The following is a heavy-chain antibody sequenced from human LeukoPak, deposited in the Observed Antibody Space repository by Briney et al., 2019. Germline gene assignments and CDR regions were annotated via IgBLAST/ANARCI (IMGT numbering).Heavy chain of an antibody. CDR2: IYSSGRI. CDR1: GGSISSGGYY. J-gene: IGHJ6*02. CDR3: ARAPGLYYYYGMDV. V-gene: IGHV4-31*03. Sequence: SETLSLTCTVSGGSISSGGYYWNWIRQHPGKGLEWIGYIYSSGRIYYNPSLKSRITISVDTSNNQFSLKLSSVTAADTAVYYCARAPGLYYYYGMDVWGQGTTVTVSS.